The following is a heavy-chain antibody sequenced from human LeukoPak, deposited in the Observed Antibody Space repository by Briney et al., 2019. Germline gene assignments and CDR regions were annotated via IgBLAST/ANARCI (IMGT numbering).Heavy chain of an antibody. D-gene: IGHD6-6*01. J-gene: IGHJ4*02. Sequence: GGSLRLSCSASGFTFSGSTMRWVRQAPGKGLEFVSAISSSGDTTYYADSVKGRFTTSRDSSKNTLHLQMSSLRVDDTAVYYCVKDWQLVFWGQGTLVTVSS. CDR2: ISSSGDTT. CDR3: VKDWQLVF. CDR1: GFTFSGST. V-gene: IGHV3-64D*09.